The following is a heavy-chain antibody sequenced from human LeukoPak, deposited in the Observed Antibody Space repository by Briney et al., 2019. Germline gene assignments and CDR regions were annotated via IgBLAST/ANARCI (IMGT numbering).Heavy chain of an antibody. CDR3: AGGGRIAAANPLDY. Sequence: SVKVSCKASGGTFSSYAISWVRQAPGQGLEWMGGIIPIFGTANYAQKFQGRVTITTDESTSTAYMELSSLRSEDTAVYYCAGGGRIAAANPLDYWGQGTLVTVSS. CDR1: GGTFSSYA. D-gene: IGHD6-13*01. V-gene: IGHV1-69*05. CDR2: IIPIFGTA. J-gene: IGHJ4*02.